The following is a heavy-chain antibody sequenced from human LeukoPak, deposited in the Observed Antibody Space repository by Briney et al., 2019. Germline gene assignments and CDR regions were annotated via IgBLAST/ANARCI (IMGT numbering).Heavy chain of an antibody. CDR1: GYTFTGYY. V-gene: IGHV1-2*02. D-gene: IGHD6-25*01. CDR3: ARGTAAGVSSPNY. CDR2: INPNSGGT. J-gene: IGHJ4*02. Sequence: ASVKVSCKASGYTFTGYYMHWVRQAPGQGLEWMGWINPNSGGTNYAQKFRGRVTMTRDTSISTAYMEPSRLSSDDTAVYYCARGTAAGVSSPNYWGQGTLVTVSS.